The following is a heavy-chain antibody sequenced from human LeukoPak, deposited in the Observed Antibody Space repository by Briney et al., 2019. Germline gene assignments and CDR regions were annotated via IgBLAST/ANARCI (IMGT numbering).Heavy chain of an antibody. CDR1: GFTVSSSA. J-gene: IGHJ4*02. V-gene: IGHV3-23*01. CDR3: AKDSPVATR. Sequence: GGSLRLSCAASGFTVSSSAMSWVRQAPGKGLEWVSSITDSGDGTYYADSVKGRFTISRDDSKNTLYLQMNSLRAEDTAVYYCAKDSPVATRWGQGTLVTVSS. D-gene: IGHD2-15*01. CDR2: ITDSGDGT.